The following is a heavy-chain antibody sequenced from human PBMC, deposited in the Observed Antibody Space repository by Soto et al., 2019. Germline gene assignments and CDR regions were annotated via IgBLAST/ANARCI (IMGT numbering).Heavy chain of an antibody. J-gene: IGHJ2*01. CDR1: GFTFSSSA. CDR2: ISGSGGGT. V-gene: IGHV3-23*01. Sequence: EVQLLESGGGLVQPGGSLRLSCAASGFTFSSSAMIWVRQAPGKGLEWVSSISGSGGGTYYANSVKGRFTVSRDNSEKKLYLQMNSLRAEDTAVYYCAREYGGRHWCFDLWGRGTLVTVSS. D-gene: IGHD2-15*01. CDR3: AREYGGRHWCFDL.